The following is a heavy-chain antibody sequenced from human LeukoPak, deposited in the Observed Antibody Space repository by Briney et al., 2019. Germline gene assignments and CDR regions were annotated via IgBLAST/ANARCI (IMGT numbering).Heavy chain of an antibody. CDR1: GYTFTGYY. CDR2: INTNTGNP. D-gene: IGHD6-19*01. J-gene: IGHJ4*02. CDR3: ASGSSGLGY. V-gene: IGHV7-4-1*02. Sequence: ASVKVSCKASGYTFTGYYMHWVRQAPGQGLEWMGWINTNTGNPTYAQGFTGRFVFSLDTSVSTAYLQISSLKAEDTAVYYCASGSSGLGYWGQGTLVTVSS.